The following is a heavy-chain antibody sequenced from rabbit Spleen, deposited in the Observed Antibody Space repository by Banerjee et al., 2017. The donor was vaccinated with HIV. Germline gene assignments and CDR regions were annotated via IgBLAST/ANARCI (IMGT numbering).Heavy chain of an antibody. CDR3: ASTAGYVGVGCFGL. V-gene: IGHV1S40*01. J-gene: IGHJ4*01. Sequence: QSLEESGGGLVKPGGTLTLTCKASGIDFSSAYWICWVRQAPGKGLEWIACMKPGDGDTAYASWARGRFTISKTSSTTVTLQMTSLTAADTATYFCASTAGYVGVGCFGLWGPGTLVTVS. CDR2: MKPGDGDT. D-gene: IGHD4-2*01. CDR1: GIDFSSAYW.